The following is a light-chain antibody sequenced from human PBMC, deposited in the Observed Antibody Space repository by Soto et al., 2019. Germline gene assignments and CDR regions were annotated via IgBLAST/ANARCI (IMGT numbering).Light chain of an antibody. CDR1: NIGSKK. CDR2: NDG. CDR3: QLWDSGSDHGV. J-gene: IGLJ3*02. Sequence: SYELTQSPSVSVAPGQTARIPCGGNNIGSKKVQWYQQKPGQAPVLVVYNDGVRPSGIPERFSGSNSANTATLTISRVEAGDEADYYCQLWDSGSDHGVFGGGTKLTVL. V-gene: IGLV3-21*02.